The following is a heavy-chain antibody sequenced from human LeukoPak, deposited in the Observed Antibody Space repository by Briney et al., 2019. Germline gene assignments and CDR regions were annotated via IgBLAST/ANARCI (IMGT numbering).Heavy chain of an antibody. CDR3: ARGSTSGLYYFDY. CDR2: ISPNSGGT. D-gene: IGHD2-2*01. V-gene: IGHV1-2*02. J-gene: IGHJ4*02. Sequence: ASVEVSCKASGYTFSGYYIHWLRQAPGQGLEWMGWISPNSGGTNYAQKFQDRVTITTDESTSTAYMELSSLRSEDTAVYYYARGSTSGLYYFDYWGQGTLVTVSS. CDR1: GYTFSGYY.